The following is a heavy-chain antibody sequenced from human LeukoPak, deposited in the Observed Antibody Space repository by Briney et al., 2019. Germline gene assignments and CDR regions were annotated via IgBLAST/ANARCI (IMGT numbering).Heavy chain of an antibody. V-gene: IGHV1-2*02. CDR1: GYTFTGYY. CDR3: ARSRYCSGGSCSRTAFDI. D-gene: IGHD2-15*01. CDR2: INPNSGGT. J-gene: IGHJ3*02. Sequence: ASVKVSCKASGYTFTGYYMHWVRQAPGQGLEWMGWINPNSGGTNYAQKFQGRVTMTRDTSISTACMELSRLRSADTAVYYCARSRYCSGGSCSRTAFDIWGQGTMVTVSS.